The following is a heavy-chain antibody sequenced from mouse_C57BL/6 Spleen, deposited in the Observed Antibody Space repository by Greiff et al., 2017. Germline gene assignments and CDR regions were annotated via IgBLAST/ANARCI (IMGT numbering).Heavy chain of an antibody. J-gene: IGHJ3*01. CDR1: GFNIKDDY. CDR3: TNDGYSLAY. Sequence: VQLQQSGAELVRPGASVKLSCTASGFNIKDDYMHWVKQRPEQGLEWIGWLDPENGDTEYASKFQGQATITADTSSNTAYLQLSSLTSEDTAVYYCTNDGYSLAYWGQGTLVTVSA. CDR2: LDPENGDT. D-gene: IGHD2-3*01. V-gene: IGHV14-4*01.